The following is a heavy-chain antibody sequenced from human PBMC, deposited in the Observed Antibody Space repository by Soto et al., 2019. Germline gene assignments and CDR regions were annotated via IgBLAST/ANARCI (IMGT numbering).Heavy chain of an antibody. D-gene: IGHD6-19*01. CDR1: GFTFISDE. J-gene: IGHJ6*01. V-gene: IGHV3-48*03. CDR3: ARFGWLKDVGWLDGMHV. Sequence: LRXYCAASGFTFISDEMNWVRQARGKVLEWVSYISSSGSTIYYADSVKGRFTISRDNAKNSLYLQMNSLRAEDTAVYYCARFGWLKDVGWLDGMHVWGQGTTVMVSS. CDR2: ISSSGSTI.